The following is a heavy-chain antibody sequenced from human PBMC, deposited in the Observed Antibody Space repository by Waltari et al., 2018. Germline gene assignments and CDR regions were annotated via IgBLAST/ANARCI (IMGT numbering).Heavy chain of an antibody. J-gene: IGHJ3*02. V-gene: IGHV4-34*01. Sequence: QVQLQQWGAGLLKPSETLSLTCAVYGGSFSGYYWSWIRQPPGKGLEWIGEINHSGSTNYNPSLKSRVTISVDTSKNQFSLKLSSVTAADTAVYYCARAYGSGSYSVAFDIWGQGTMVTVSS. CDR3: ARAYGSGSYSVAFDI. CDR2: INHSGST. CDR1: GGSFSGYY. D-gene: IGHD3-10*01.